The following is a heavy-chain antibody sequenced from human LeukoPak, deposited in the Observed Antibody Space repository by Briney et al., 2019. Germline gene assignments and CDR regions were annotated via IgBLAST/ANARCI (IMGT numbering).Heavy chain of an antibody. CDR1: GGTFSSYA. CDR3: ASNFESSGYYSY. Sequence: SVKVSCKASGGTFSSYAISWVRQAPGQGLEWMGGIIPIFGTANYAQKFQGRVTITTDESTSTAYMELSSLRSEDTAVYYCASNFESSGYYSYWGQGILVTVSS. V-gene: IGHV1-69*05. J-gene: IGHJ4*02. D-gene: IGHD3-22*01. CDR2: IIPIFGTA.